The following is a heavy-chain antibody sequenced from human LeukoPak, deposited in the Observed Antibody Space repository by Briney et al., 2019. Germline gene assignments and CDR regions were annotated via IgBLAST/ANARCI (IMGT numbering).Heavy chain of an antibody. CDR2: IIPIFGTA. CDR1: GGTFSSYA. Sequence: ASVKVSCKASGGTFSSYAISWVRQAPGQGLEWMGGIIPIFGTANYAQKFQGRVTITTDESTSTAYMELSSLRSEDTAVYYCARGTTRVGATPVYYYYYMDVWGKGTTVTVSS. D-gene: IGHD1-26*01. V-gene: IGHV1-69*05. CDR3: ARGTTRVGATPVYYYYYMDV. J-gene: IGHJ6*03.